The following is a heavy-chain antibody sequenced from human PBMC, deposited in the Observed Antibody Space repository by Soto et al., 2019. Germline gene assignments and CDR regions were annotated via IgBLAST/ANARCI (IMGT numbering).Heavy chain of an antibody. V-gene: IGHV4-31*03. J-gene: IGHJ4*02. CDR1: GGSISSGGYY. CDR3: ARGAEYYYDSSGYYYVLDY. Sequence: QVQLQESGPGLVKPSQTLSLTCTVSGGSISSGGYYWSWIRQHPGKGLEWIGYIYYSGSTYYNPSLKSRVTISVDTSKNQFSLKLSSVTAADTAVYYCARGAEYYYDSSGYYYVLDYWGQGTLVTVSS. D-gene: IGHD3-22*01. CDR2: IYYSGST.